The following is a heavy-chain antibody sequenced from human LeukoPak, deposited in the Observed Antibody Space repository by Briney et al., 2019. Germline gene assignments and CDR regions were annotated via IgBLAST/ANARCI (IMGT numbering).Heavy chain of an antibody. CDR1: GFTFTTYA. D-gene: IGHD3-16*01. CDR2: ISYDGRIK. Sequence: GGSLRLSCTGSGFTFTTYALHWVRQGPGKGPEWVAVISYDGRIKYYADSVKGRFTISRDNAKNSLFLQMNGLRAEDTAVYYCARDYYANIAHSHTFPYWGQGTLLTVSS. CDR3: ARDYYANIAHSHTFPY. J-gene: IGHJ4*02. V-gene: IGHV3-30*04.